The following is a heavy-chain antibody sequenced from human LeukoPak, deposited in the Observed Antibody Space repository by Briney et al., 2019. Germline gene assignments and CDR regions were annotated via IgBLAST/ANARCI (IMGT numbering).Heavy chain of an antibody. CDR1: GYTFTSYD. Sequence: ASVKVSCKASGYTFTSYDINWVRQATGQGLEWMGWMNANSGNTGYAQKFQGRVTMTRNTSISTAYMELSSLRSEDTAVYYCARGYYDSSGYSPFDHWGQGTLVTVSS. CDR2: MNANSGNT. CDR3: ARGYYDSSGYSPFDH. J-gene: IGHJ4*02. D-gene: IGHD3-22*01. V-gene: IGHV1-8*01.